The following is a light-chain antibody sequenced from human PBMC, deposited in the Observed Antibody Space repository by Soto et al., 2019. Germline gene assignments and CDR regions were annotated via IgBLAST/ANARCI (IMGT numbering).Light chain of an antibody. Sequence: DIQMTQSPSSVSASIGDRVTISCRASQSIYKWLVWYQQKPGKAPKLLIYAAYSLQSGVPSRFSGSGYGTDFTLTSSSLQPEDFATYYCQQADSFPISFGGGTKVEI. CDR2: AAY. CDR1: QSIYKW. V-gene: IGKV1-12*01. J-gene: IGKJ4*01. CDR3: QQADSFPIS.